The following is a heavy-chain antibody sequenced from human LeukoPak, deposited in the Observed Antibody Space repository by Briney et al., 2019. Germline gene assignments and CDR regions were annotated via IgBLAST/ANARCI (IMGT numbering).Heavy chain of an antibody. CDR1: GYTFTSYG. Sequence: ASVKVSCKASGYTFTSYGISWVRQAPGQGLEWMGWIGAYNGNTNYAQKLQGRVTMTTDTSTSTAYMELRSLRSDDTAVYYCARGPRDTLYYYYYYGMDVWGQGTTVTVSS. V-gene: IGHV1-18*01. CDR2: IGAYNGNT. CDR3: ARGPRDTLYYYYYYGMDV. J-gene: IGHJ6*02.